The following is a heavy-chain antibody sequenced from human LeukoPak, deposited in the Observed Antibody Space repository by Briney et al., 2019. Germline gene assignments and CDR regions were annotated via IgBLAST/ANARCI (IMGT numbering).Heavy chain of an antibody. J-gene: IGHJ4*02. CDR3: AKETWYYYDSSGYYLPDY. Sequence: GGSLRLSCAASGFTFSSYGMHWVRQAPGKGLEWVAVISYDGSNKYYADSVMGRFTISRDNSKNTLYLQMNSLRAEDTAVYYCAKETWYYYDSSGYYLPDYWGQGTLVTVSS. CDR2: ISYDGSNK. V-gene: IGHV3-30*18. CDR1: GFTFSSYG. D-gene: IGHD3-22*01.